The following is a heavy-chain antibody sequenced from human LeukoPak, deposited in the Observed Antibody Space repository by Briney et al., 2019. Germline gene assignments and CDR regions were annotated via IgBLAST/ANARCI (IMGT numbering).Heavy chain of an antibody. J-gene: IGHJ4*02. CDR3: ARGFRR. V-gene: IGHV4-59*01. CDR1: GGSISSYY. Sequence: SETLSLTCTVSGGSISSYYWSWIRQPPGKGLEWIGYIYYSGSTNYNPSLKSRVTISVDTSKNQFSLKLSSVTAADTAVYYCARGFRRWGQGTLVTVSS. CDR2: IYYSGST.